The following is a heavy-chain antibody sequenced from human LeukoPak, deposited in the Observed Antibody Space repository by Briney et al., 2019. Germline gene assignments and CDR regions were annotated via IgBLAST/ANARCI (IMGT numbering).Heavy chain of an antibody. J-gene: IGHJ5*02. Sequence: ASVTVSCKASGYPFSNYDINWVRQAPGQGLEWMGWMNPKSGNTGYGQKFQGRVTMTRVTSITTAYMELRSLRSDDTAVYYCTKASLAFGTKSFDPWGQGTLVTVSS. CDR1: GYPFSNYD. V-gene: IGHV1-8*01. D-gene: IGHD3-10*01. CDR3: TKASLAFGTKSFDP. CDR2: MNPKSGNT.